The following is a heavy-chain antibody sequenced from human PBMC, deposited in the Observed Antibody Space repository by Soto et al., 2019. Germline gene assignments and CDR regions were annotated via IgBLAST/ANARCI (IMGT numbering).Heavy chain of an antibody. CDR1: GFTFSSYS. Sequence: GGSLRLSCAASGFTFSSYSMNWVRQAPGKGLEWVSSISSSSSYIYYADSVKGRFTISRDKAKNSLYLQMNSLRAEDTAVYYCAKDLTYGYIWGSYRYFDYWGQGTLVTVSS. CDR2: ISSSSSYI. D-gene: IGHD3-16*02. V-gene: IGHV3-21*01. CDR3: AKDLTYGYIWGSYRYFDY. J-gene: IGHJ4*02.